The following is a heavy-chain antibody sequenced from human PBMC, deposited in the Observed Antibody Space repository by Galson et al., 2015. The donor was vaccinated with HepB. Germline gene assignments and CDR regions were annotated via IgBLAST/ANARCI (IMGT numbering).Heavy chain of an antibody. J-gene: IGHJ3*02. V-gene: IGHV3-23*01. Sequence: SLRLSCAASGITFSSYAMSWVRQAPGKGLEWASGINNRGGNTYYADSVEGRFTISRDNSQNTLSLQMNSLRVEDTAVYYCARELNWAYDIWGQGTMVTVSS. D-gene: IGHD1-1*01. CDR3: ARELNWAYDI. CDR1: GITFSSYA. CDR2: INNRGGNT.